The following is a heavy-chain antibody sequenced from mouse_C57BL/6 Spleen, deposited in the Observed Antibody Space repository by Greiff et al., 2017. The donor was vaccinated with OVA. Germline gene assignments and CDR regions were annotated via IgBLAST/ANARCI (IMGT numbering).Heavy chain of an antibody. J-gene: IGHJ2*01. CDR3: AKFGSLDY. D-gene: IGHD1-1*01. CDR2: IDPSDSYT. CDR1: GYTFTSYW. Sequence: QVQLQQPGAELVKPGASVKLSCKASGYTFTSYWMQWVKQRPGQGLEWIGEIDPSDSYTNYNQKFKGKATLTVDTSSITAYMQLSSLTSEDSAVYYCAKFGSLDYWGQGTTLTVSS. V-gene: IGHV1-50*01.